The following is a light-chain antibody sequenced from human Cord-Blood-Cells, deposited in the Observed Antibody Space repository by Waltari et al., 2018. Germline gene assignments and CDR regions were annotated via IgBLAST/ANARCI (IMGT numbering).Light chain of an antibody. V-gene: IGLV3-21*04. CDR2: YDS. CDR1: NIGSKS. CDR3: QVWDSSSDWV. J-gene: IGLJ3*02. Sequence: SYVLTQPPSVSVAPGKTVRITCGGNNIGSKSVPWYQQKPGQAPVLVIYYDSDRPSGIPERFSGSNSGNTATLTISRVEAGDEADYYCQVWDSSSDWVFGGGTKLTVL.